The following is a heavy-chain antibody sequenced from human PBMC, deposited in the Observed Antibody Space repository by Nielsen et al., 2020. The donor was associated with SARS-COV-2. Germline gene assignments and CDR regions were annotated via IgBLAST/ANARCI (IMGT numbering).Heavy chain of an antibody. V-gene: IGHV6-1*01. Sequence: WIRQSPSRGLEWLGRTYYRSKWYNDYAVSVKSRITINPDTSKNQFSLHLNSVTPEDTAVYYCARARGVYGDYYYYYTDVWGKGTTVTVSS. CDR3: ARARGVYGDYYYYYTDV. J-gene: IGHJ6*03. D-gene: IGHD4-17*01. CDR2: TYYRSKWYN.